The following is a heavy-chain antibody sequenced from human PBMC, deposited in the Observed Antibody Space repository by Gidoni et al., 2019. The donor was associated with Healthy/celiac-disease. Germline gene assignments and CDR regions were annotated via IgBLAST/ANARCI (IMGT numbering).Heavy chain of an antibody. Sequence: EVQLVESGGGLVQPGGSLRLSFAASGFTFSSYSMNWVRQAPGKGLEWVSYISSSSSTIYYADSVKGRFTISRDNAKNSLYLQMNSLRDEDTAVYYCARDHSSSWYPLGFDYWGQGTLVTVSS. CDR3: ARDHSSSWYPLGFDY. D-gene: IGHD6-13*01. J-gene: IGHJ4*02. V-gene: IGHV3-48*02. CDR1: GFTFSSYS. CDR2: ISSSSSTI.